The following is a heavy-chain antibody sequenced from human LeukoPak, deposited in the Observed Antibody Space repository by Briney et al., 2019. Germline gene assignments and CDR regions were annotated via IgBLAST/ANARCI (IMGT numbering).Heavy chain of an antibody. J-gene: IGHJ3*02. CDR2: INPNSGGT. CDR3: AGDYEDVVVTAPGAFDI. D-gene: IGHD2-21*02. V-gene: IGHV1-2*02. Sequence: ASVKVSCKASGYTFTGYYMHWVRQAPGQGLEWMGWINPNSGGTNYAQKFQGRVTMTRDTSISTAYMELSRLRSDDTAVYYCAGDYEDVVVTAPGAFDIWGQGTMVTVSS. CDR1: GYTFTGYY.